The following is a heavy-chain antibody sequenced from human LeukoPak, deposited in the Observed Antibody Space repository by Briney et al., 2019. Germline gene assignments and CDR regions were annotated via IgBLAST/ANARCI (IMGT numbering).Heavy chain of an antibody. CDR3: AGQGGRSGYNGLLSPVDY. D-gene: IGHD3-3*01. J-gene: IGHJ4*02. CDR2: IYYSGSP. CDR1: GGSISSSNYY. Sequence: SETLSLTCTVSGGSISSSNYYWGWIRQPPGKGLEWIGSIYYSGSPYYNPSLKSRVTISVDASKNHFSLRLNSVTAADTAVYYCAGQGGRSGYNGLLSPVDYWGQGSLVTVSS. V-gene: IGHV4-39*02.